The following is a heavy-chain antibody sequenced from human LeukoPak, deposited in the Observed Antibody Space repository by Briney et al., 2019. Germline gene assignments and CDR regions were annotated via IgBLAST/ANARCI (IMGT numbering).Heavy chain of an antibody. D-gene: IGHD3-10*01. V-gene: IGHV4-34*01. J-gene: IGHJ6*03. Sequence: SETLSLTCTVSGGSISSYYWSWLRQPPGKRLEWLGEINHSGRGNHHSSLKSRVTTSIGTAKNQFSMKVSSVTAADTAVYYCARRMGRRFGERYYYYHYMDVWGKG. CDR1: GGSISSYY. CDR3: ARRMGRRFGERYYYYHYMDV. CDR2: INHSGRG.